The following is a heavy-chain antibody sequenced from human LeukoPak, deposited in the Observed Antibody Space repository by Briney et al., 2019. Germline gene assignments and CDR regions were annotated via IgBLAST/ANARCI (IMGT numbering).Heavy chain of an antibody. CDR2: INPNSGGT. J-gene: IGHJ4*02. D-gene: IGHD2-2*01. CDR3: ARATHELEDIVVVPAAWDYFDY. V-gene: IGHV1-2*02. Sequence: ASVKVSCKASGYTFTGYYIHWVRQAPGQGLEWMGWINPNSGGTNYAQKFQGRVTMTRDTSISTAYMELSRLKSDDTAVYYCARATHELEDIVVVPAAWDYFDYWGQGTLVTVSS. CDR1: GYTFTGYY.